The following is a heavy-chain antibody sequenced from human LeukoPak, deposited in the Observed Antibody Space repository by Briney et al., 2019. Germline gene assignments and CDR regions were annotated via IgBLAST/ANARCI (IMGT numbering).Heavy chain of an antibody. CDR2: ISAYNGNT. Sequence: GASVKVSCKASGYTFTSYGISWVRQAPGQGLEWMGYISAYNGNTNYPKGLQGRGTMTTDTSTSTAYMELRSLRSDDTAVYYCARDSAAGTNYFDYWGQGTLVTVSS. V-gene: IGHV1-18*01. J-gene: IGHJ4*02. D-gene: IGHD6-19*01. CDR3: ARDSAAGTNYFDY. CDR1: GYTFTSYG.